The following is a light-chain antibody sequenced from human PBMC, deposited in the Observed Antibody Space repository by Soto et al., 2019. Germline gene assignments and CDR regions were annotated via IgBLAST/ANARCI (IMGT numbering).Light chain of an antibody. Sequence: EIVLTQSPGTLSLSPGERATLSCRASQTISSIYLAWYQQKLGQAPRLLIYGASSRATGIPDRFSGSGSGTDFTLTISRLEPEDFVVYYCQQYGDSPPWTFGQGTKVEIK. CDR2: GAS. CDR3: QQYGDSPPWT. CDR1: QTISSIY. V-gene: IGKV3-20*01. J-gene: IGKJ1*01.